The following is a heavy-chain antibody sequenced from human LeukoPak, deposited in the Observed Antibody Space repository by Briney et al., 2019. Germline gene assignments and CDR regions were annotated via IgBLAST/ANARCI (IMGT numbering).Heavy chain of an antibody. CDR2: INHSGST. D-gene: IGHD6-19*01. J-gene: IGHJ4*02. CDR3: ARPYGSGCPL. Sequence: TSETLSLTCAVYGGSFSGYYWSWIRQPPGKGLEWIGEINHSGSTNYNPSLKSRVTISVDTSKNQFSLKLSSVTAADTAVYYCARPYGSGCPLWGQGTLVTVSS. CDR1: GGSFSGYY. V-gene: IGHV4-34*01.